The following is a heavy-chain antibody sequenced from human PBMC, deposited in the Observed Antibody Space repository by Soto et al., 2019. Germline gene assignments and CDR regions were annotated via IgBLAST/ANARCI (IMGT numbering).Heavy chain of an antibody. CDR3: AKCGSGCLLDY. CDR2: IYYSGST. D-gene: IGHD6-19*01. CDR1: GGSISSYY. V-gene: IGHV4-59*01. Sequence: SETLSLTCTVSGGSISSYYWSWIRQPPGKELEWIGYIYYSGSTNYNPSLKSRVTISVDTSKNQFSLKLSSVTTADTAVYYCAKCGSGCLLDYWGQGTLVTVSS. J-gene: IGHJ4*02.